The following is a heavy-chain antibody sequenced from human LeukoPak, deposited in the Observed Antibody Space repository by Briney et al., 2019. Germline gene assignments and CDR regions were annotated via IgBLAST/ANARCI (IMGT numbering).Heavy chain of an antibody. J-gene: IGHJ4*02. D-gene: IGHD4-17*01. CDR3: AKAGYGDYVYHLYFDY. CDR1: GFTFSIYA. CDR2: ISGSGGST. Sequence: QPGGSLRLSCAASGFTFSIYAMSWVRQAPGKGLEWVSAISGSGGSTYYADSVKGRFTISRDNSKNTLYLQMNSLRAEDTAVYYCAKAGYGDYVYHLYFDYWGQGTLVTVSS. V-gene: IGHV3-23*01.